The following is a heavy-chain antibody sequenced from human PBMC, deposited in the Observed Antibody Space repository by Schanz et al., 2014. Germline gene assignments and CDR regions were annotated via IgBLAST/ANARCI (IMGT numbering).Heavy chain of an antibody. CDR2: INPNSGGT. D-gene: IGHD3-9*01. Sequence: QVQLVQSGSELTRPGASVKISCKASGYTFTDYYMYWVRQAPGQGLEWMGRINPNSGGTNYAQKFQGRVTMTRDTSISTAYMELRRLRSDDTAVYYCARDYYDILTGYPYDTFDIWGQGTMVTVSS. V-gene: IGHV1-2*06. CDR3: ARDYYDILTGYPYDTFDI. J-gene: IGHJ3*02. CDR1: GYTFTDYY.